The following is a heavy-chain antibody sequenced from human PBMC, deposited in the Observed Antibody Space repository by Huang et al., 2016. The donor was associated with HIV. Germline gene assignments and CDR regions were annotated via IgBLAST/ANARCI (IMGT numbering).Heavy chain of an antibody. V-gene: IGHV4-39*01. Sequence: QVQLQESGPGLVKPSETLSLTCTVSGGSISSSSYYWGWIRQPPGKGLEWIGSIYHRGNTYYNPSLKSRVTISADTSKNQFSLRLGSVTAADTAVYYCARLLVYSINWFDPWGQGTLVTVSS. J-gene: IGHJ5*02. CDR1: GGSISSSSYY. CDR2: IYHRGNT. CDR3: ARLLVYSINWFDP. D-gene: IGHD1-26*01.